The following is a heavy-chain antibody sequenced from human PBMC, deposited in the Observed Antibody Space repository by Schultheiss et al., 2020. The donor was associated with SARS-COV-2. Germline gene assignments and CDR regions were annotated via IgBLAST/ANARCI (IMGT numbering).Heavy chain of an antibody. CDR3: TTGPTYYYDSSGYIKGRYYFDY. D-gene: IGHD3-22*01. V-gene: IGHV3-15*01. J-gene: IGHJ4*02. Sequence: GGSLRLSCAASGFTFSNAWMSWVRQAPGKGLEWVGRIKSKTDGGTTDYAAPVKGRFTISRDDSKNTLYLQMNSLKTEDTAVYYCTTGPTYYYDSSGYIKGRYYFDYWGQGTLVTVSS. CDR1: GFTFSNAW. CDR2: IKSKTDGGTT.